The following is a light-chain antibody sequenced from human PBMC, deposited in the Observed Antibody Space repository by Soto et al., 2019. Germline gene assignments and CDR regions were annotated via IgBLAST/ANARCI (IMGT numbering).Light chain of an antibody. Sequence: DIQMTQSPSTLSASVGDRVTITCRASQSVDTCLAWYQQKPGKAPHLLIYNASSLDTGVPSRFSGSGSVTEFTLTISSLQPYDFATYYCQQFYRYPWTFGQGTKVEIK. J-gene: IGKJ1*01. V-gene: IGKV1-5*03. CDR3: QQFYRYPWT. CDR1: QSVDTC. CDR2: NAS.